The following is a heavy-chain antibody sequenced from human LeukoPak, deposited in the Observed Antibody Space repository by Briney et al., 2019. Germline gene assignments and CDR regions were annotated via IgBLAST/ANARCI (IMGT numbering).Heavy chain of an antibody. V-gene: IGHV3-48*03. CDR3: AGGMTTGTVDS. J-gene: IGHJ4*02. CDR1: GFTFSTYE. Sequence: GGSLRLSCTASGFTFSTYEMNWVRQAPGKGLEWVSYISSSGSTVYYADSVKGRFTISRDSAKNSPYLQMNSLRAEDTAVYYCAGGMTTGTVDSWGQGTLVTVSS. D-gene: IGHD4-11*01. CDR2: ISSSGSTV.